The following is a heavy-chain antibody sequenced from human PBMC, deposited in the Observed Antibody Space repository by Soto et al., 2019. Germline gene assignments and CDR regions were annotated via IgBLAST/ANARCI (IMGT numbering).Heavy chain of an antibody. Sequence: QVLLMQSGAEVKTPGSSVKVSCTSSGGPFSSYGISWVRQVPGPGLEWLGGIIPLFGTPSYARKFQDRLTISADESPTTAYMELSSLPSEDTAMYFCARDGTIQMANVDFCGQGTLVTVSS. CDR2: IIPLFGTP. D-gene: IGHD1-1*01. J-gene: IGHJ4*02. CDR1: GGPFSSYG. V-gene: IGHV1-69*01. CDR3: ARDGTIQMANVDF.